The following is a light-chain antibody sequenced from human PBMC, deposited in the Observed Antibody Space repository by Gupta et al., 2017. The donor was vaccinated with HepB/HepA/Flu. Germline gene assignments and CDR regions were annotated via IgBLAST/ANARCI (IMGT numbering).Light chain of an antibody. CDR3: QQYYSTPLT. V-gene: IGKV4-1*01. J-gene: IGKJ1*01. CDR1: QSVLYSSNNKNY. Sequence: TINCKSSQSVLYSSNNKNYLAWYQQKPGQPPKLLIYWASTRESGVPDRFSGSGSGTDFTLTISSLQAEDVAVYYCQQYYSTPLTFGQGTKVEIK. CDR2: WAS.